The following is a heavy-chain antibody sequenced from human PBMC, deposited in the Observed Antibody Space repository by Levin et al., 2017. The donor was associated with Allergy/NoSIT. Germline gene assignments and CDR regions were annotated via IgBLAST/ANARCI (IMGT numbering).Heavy chain of an antibody. J-gene: IGHJ4*02. V-gene: IGHV3-23*01. CDR3: ASTPYDSGTYYYFVY. CDR1: GFTFSNYA. D-gene: IGHD3-10*01. Sequence: GGSLRLSCEASGFTFSNYAMNWVRQAPGKGLEWVSGISGRGISIYYADSVKGRFTISRDNSKNTLYLQMNTLRAEDTAVYYCASTPYDSGTYYYFVYWGQGILVTVSS. CDR2: ISGRGISI.